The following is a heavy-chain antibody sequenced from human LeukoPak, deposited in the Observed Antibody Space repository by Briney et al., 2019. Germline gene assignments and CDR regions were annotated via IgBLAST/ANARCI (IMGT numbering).Heavy chain of an antibody. J-gene: IGHJ4*02. Sequence: SVKVSCKASGGTFSSYTISWVREAPGQGLEWMGRIIPILGIANYAQKFQGRVTITADKSTSTAYMELSSLRSEDTAVYYCARSGVWGSYRSRPFDYWGQGPLVTVSS. D-gene: IGHD3-16*02. CDR3: ARSGVWGSYRSRPFDY. V-gene: IGHV1-69*02. CDR2: IIPILGIA. CDR1: GGTFSSYT.